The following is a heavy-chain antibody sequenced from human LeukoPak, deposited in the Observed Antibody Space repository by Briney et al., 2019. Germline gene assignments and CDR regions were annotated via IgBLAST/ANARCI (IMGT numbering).Heavy chain of an antibody. V-gene: IGHV1-18*01. J-gene: IGHJ6*02. D-gene: IGHD4-11*01. CDR1: GYTFTSYG. Sequence: ASVKVSCKASGYTFTSYGISWVRQAPGQGLEWMGWINTYNGNTNYAQKFQGRVTMTTDTSTSTAYMELRSLRSDDTAVFYCARDLSLPVDYSSVYYSYYGMDVWGQGTTVTVSS. CDR2: INTYNGNT. CDR3: ARDLSLPVDYSSVYYSYYGMDV.